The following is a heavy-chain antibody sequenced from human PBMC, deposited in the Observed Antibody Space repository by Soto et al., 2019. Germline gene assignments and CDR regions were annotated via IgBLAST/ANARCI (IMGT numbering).Heavy chain of an antibody. Sequence: DVQLVESGGGLVQPGRSLRLSCAASGFTFDDYAMHWVRQAPGKGLEWVSGISWNSGSIGYADSVKGRFTISRDNAKNSLYLQINRLRAEYTALYYCAKVALGTTVTTGGAFDLWGQGTMVTVSS. D-gene: IGHD4-17*01. V-gene: IGHV3-9*01. CDR2: ISWNSGSI. J-gene: IGHJ3*01. CDR1: GFTFDDYA. CDR3: AKVALGTTVTTGGAFDL.